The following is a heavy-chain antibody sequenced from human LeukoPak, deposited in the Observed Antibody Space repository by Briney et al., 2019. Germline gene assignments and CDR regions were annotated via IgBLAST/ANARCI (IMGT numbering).Heavy chain of an antibody. V-gene: IGHV4-59*01. Sequence: SETLSLTCTVSGGSISSYYWSWIRQPPGKGPEWIGYIYYSGSTNYNPSLKSRVTISVDTSKNQFSLKLSSVSAADTAVYYCARSVHTFGGVIVTVRAFDIWGQGTMVTVSS. D-gene: IGHD3-16*02. J-gene: IGHJ3*02. CDR1: GGSISSYY. CDR3: ARSVHTFGGVIVTVRAFDI. CDR2: IYYSGST.